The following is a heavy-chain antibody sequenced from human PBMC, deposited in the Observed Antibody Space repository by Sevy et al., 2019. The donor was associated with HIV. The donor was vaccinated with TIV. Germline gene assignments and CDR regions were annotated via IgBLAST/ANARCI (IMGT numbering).Heavy chain of an antibody. D-gene: IGHD3-9*01. CDR3: ARDPPETGPKYSYFMDV. J-gene: IGHJ6*03. CDR2: ISSGSSTK. V-gene: IGHV3-48*03. CDR1: GFTLSSHE. Sequence: GGSLRLSCEASGFTLSSHEMNWVRQVPGEGLEWVSYISSGSSTKFYTDSVKGRFTISRDNAKNSLYLHMDSLRVEDTAVYYCARDPPETGPKYSYFMDVWGKGTTVTVSS.